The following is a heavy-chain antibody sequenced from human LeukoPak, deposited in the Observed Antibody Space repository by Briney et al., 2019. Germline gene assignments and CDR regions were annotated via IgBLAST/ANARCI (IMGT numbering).Heavy chain of an antibody. Sequence: GGSLRLSCAASGFTFSSYGMSWVRQAPGKGLEWVSGISGSGGSTYYADSVKGRFTISRDNSKNTLYLQMNSLRAEDTAVYYCAKKGGDDILIRTHMDVWGKGTTVTISS. CDR1: GFTFSSYG. CDR2: ISGSGGST. CDR3: AKKGGDDILIRTHMDV. V-gene: IGHV3-23*01. J-gene: IGHJ6*03. D-gene: IGHD3-9*01.